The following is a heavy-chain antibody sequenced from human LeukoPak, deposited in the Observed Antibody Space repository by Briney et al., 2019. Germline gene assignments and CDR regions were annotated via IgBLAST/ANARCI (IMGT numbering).Heavy chain of an antibody. Sequence: ASVKVSCKASGYTFTGCYMHWVRQAPGQGLEWMGWINPNSGGTNYAQKFHGRVTITRDTSISTAYMELSRLRSDDTAVYYCARVIIAAPHVPGKYGMDVWGQGTTVTVSS. CDR1: GYTFTGCY. D-gene: IGHD6-13*01. CDR3: ARVIIAAPHVPGKYGMDV. CDR2: INPNSGGT. V-gene: IGHV1-2*02. J-gene: IGHJ6*02.